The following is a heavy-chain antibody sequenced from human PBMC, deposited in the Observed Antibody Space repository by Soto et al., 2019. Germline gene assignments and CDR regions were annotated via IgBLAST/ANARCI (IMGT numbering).Heavy chain of an antibody. CDR2: INPNGGDT. Sequence: QVQLVQSGAEVKKPGASVRVSCRPFGNTFTGYNMHWVRQAPGQGLEWRGWINPNGGDTNYAQKFLGRVTMTRETSITTAHMELSRLRSDDTAVYYCARRGDRTLGYFDNWGQGALVTVSS. J-gene: IGHJ4*02. CDR3: ARRGDRTLGYFDN. CDR1: GNTFTGYN. V-gene: IGHV1-2*02. D-gene: IGHD2-21*01.